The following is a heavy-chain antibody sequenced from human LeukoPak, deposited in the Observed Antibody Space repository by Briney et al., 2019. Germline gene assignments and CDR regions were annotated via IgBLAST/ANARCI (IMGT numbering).Heavy chain of an antibody. CDR2: IYYSGST. V-gene: IGHV4-39*02. CDR3: ARDLGAGTYY. Sequence: PSETLSLTCTVSGGSISSSSYYWGWIRQPPGKGPEWIGSIYYSGSTYYNPSLKSRVTISVDTSKNQFSLKLSSVTAADTAVYYCARDLGAGTYYWGQGTLVTVSS. CDR1: GGSISSSSYY. D-gene: IGHD6-19*01. J-gene: IGHJ4*02.